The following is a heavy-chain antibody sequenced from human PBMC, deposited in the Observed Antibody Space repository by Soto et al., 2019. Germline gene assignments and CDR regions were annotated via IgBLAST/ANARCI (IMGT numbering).Heavy chain of an antibody. CDR2: TYYRSKWSN. Sequence: SQTLSLTCVISGDSVSRTSAAWHWIRQSPSRGLEWLARTYYRSKWSNDYAIFVQSRMTITLDTNENQFSLHLNSVTPEDTAVYYCARVSSGSNYRRPDYYYCGMDVWGQGTTVTVSS. D-gene: IGHD1-26*01. J-gene: IGHJ6*01. CDR1: GDSVSRTSAA. CDR3: ARVSSGSNYRRPDYYYCGMDV. V-gene: IGHV6-1*01.